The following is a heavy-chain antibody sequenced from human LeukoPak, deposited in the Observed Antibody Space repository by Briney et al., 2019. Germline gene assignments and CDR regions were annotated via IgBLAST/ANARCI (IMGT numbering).Heavy chain of an antibody. CDR3: ARCYGDYVYDYYYYGMDV. Sequence: GGSLRLSCAASGFTFSSYSMNWVRQAPGQVLEWVSSISSSSSYIYYADSVKGRFTISRDNAKNSLYLQMNSLRAEDTAVYYCARCYGDYVYDYYYYGMDVWGQGTTVTVSS. CDR1: GFTFSSYS. V-gene: IGHV3-21*01. CDR2: ISSSSSYI. J-gene: IGHJ6*02. D-gene: IGHD4-17*01.